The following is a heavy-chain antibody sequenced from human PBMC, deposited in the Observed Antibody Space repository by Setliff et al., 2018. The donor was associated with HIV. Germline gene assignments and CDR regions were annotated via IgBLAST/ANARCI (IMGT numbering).Heavy chain of an antibody. V-gene: IGHV4-34*10. CDR2: VTHSGTT. CDR1: GGSFSGFY. D-gene: IGHD4-17*01. J-gene: IGHJ3*02. Sequence: SETLSLTCAVYGGSFSGFYWTFIRQSPGKGLEWIGEVTHSGTTTYDPSLKSRITISVDTSKNQFSLKLSSVTAADTAVYYCARVGYGDYGDAFDIWGQGTMVTVSS. CDR3: ARVGYGDYGDAFDI.